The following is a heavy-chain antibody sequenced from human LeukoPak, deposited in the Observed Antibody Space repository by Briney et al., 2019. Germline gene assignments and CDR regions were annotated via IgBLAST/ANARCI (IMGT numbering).Heavy chain of an antibody. D-gene: IGHD5-12*01. V-gene: IGHV4-34*01. J-gene: IGHJ4*02. CDR2: INHSGST. CDR3: ARGIVANY. CDR1: GGSFSGYY. Sequence: PSETLSLTCAVYGGSFSGYYWGSIRQPPGKGLEWVGEINHSGSTNYNPSLKSPVTISIDTSKNQFSLTLSSVTAPDTAVYYCARGIVANYWGQGTLVTVSP.